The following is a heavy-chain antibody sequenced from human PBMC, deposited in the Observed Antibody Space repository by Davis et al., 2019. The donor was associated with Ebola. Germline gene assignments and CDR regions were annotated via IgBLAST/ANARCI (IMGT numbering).Heavy chain of an antibody. D-gene: IGHD3-10*01. J-gene: IGHJ6*02. CDR3: ARVRVYYYYGMDV. CDR1: GYTFTGYY. CDR2: INPNSGGT. V-gene: IGHV1-2*02. Sequence: ASVKVSCKASGYTFTGYYMHWVRQAPGQGLEWMGWINPNSGGTNYAQKFQGRVTMTRDTSISTAYMELSRLRSDDTAVYYCARVRVYYYYGMDVWGQGTTVTVSS.